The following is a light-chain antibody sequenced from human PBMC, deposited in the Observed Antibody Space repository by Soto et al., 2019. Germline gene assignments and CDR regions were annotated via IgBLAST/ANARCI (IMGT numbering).Light chain of an antibody. CDR3: FSSAGSSTLGV. J-gene: IGLJ2*01. CDR2: DVS. CDR1: SSDVGGYNY. V-gene: IGLV2-11*01. Sequence: QSALTQPRSVSGSPGQSVTISCTGTSSDVGGYNYVSWYQHHPGKAPKLMIYDVSKRPSGVPDRFSGSKSGNTASLTISGLQAEDEADYHCFSSAGSSTLGVFGGGTKLTVL.